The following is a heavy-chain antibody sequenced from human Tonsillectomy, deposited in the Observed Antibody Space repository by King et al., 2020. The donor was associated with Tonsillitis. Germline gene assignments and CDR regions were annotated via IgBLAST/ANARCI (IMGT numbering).Heavy chain of an antibody. V-gene: IGHV4-34*01. CDR3: AAPVPAAIN. CDR1: GGSFSGYS. Sequence: VQLQQWGAGLLKPSETLSLTCAVYGGSFSGYSWSWIRQPPGKGLEGIGEINHSGGTNYSPSLKSRVTISVDTSKNQFSLNLSSVTAADTAVYYCAAPVPAAINWGQGTLVTVSS. J-gene: IGHJ1*01. CDR2: INHSGGT. D-gene: IGHD2-2*01.